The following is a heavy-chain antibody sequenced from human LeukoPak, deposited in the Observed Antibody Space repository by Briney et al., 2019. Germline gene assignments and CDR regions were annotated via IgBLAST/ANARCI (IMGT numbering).Heavy chain of an antibody. J-gene: IGHJ4*02. D-gene: IGHD6-19*01. Sequence: LSGGSLRLSCAASGFTFSSYAMSWVRQAPGKGLEWVSAISGSGGSTYYADSVKGRFTISRDNSKNTLYLQMNSLRAEDTAVYYCAKVSGGYPSFDYWGQGTLVTVSS. CDR3: AKVSGGYPSFDY. CDR1: GFTFSSYA. V-gene: IGHV3-23*01. CDR2: ISGSGGST.